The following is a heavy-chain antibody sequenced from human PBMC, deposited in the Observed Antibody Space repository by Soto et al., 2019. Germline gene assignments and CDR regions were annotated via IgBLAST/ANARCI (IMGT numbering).Heavy chain of an antibody. D-gene: IGHD1-1*01. CDR2: ISAHNGNT. Sequence: QVHLVQSGAEVKKPGASVKVSCKASGYTFTSYGITWVRQAPGQGLEWMGWISAHNGNTDYAQKLQGRVIVTRDTSTSPAYMELRSLISDDTAVYYCARGRYGYYWGQGALVTVSS. CDR1: GYTFTSYG. V-gene: IGHV1-18*01. CDR3: ARGRYGYY. J-gene: IGHJ4*02.